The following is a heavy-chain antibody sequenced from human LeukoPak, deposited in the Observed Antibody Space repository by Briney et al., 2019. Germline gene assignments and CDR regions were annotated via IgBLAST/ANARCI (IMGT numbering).Heavy chain of an antibody. V-gene: IGHV3-48*04. D-gene: IGHD6-13*01. CDR2: ISSSSII. J-gene: IGHJ4*02. CDR1: GFTFTRNS. Sequence: GGSLRLSCAASGFTFTRNSMNWVRQAPGKGLECVAYISSSSIIYYADSVEGRFTISRDNAKNSLYLQMNSLRAEDTAVYYCASSSSLFDYWGQGTLVTVSS. CDR3: ASSSSLFDY.